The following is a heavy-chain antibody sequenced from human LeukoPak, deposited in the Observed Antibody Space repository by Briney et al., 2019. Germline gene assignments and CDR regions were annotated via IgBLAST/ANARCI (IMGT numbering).Heavy chain of an antibody. V-gene: IGHV3-30*02. D-gene: IGHD2-21*01. J-gene: IGHJ2*01. CDR1: GFTFSSYG. CDR3: AKDIQVAIKLPDWYFDL. Sequence: GGSLRLSCAASGFTFSSYGMHWVRQAPGKGLEWVAFIRYDGSNKYYADSVKGRFTISRDNSKNTLYLQMNSLRAEDTAVYYCAKDIQVAIKLPDWYFDLWGRGTLVTVSS. CDR2: IRYDGSNK.